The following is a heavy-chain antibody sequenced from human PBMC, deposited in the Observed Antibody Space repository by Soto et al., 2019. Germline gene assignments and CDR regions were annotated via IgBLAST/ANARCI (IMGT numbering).Heavy chain of an antibody. CDR3: AREAGSIYYYDGMDV. CDR1: GFTFSSYG. V-gene: IGHV3-33*01. CDR2: IWYDGSNK. D-gene: IGHD3-10*01. Sequence: QVQLVESGGGVVQPGRSLRLSCAASGFTFSSYGMHWVRQAPGKGLEWVAVIWYDGSNKYYADSVKGRFTISRDNSKNTLYLQMNSLRAEDTAVYYCAREAGSIYYYDGMDVWGQGTTVTVSS. J-gene: IGHJ6*02.